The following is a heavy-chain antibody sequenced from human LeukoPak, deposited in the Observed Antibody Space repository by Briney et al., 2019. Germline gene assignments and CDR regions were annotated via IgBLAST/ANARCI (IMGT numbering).Heavy chain of an antibody. CDR2: IYYSGST. CDR1: GGSISSSSYY. D-gene: IGHD3-16*01. J-gene: IGHJ4*02. Sequence: PSETLSLTCTVSGGSISSSSYYWGWIRQPPGKGLEWIGSIYYSGSTYYNPSLKSRVTISVDTSKNQFSLKLSSVTGADTAVYYCARRSTGGGVFDYWGQGTLVTVSS. V-gene: IGHV4-39*01. CDR3: ARRSTGGGVFDY.